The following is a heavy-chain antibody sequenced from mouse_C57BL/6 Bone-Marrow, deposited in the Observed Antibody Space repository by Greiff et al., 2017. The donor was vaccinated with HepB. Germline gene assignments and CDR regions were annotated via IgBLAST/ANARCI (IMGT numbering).Heavy chain of an antibody. J-gene: IGHJ3*01. D-gene: IGHD6-2*01. V-gene: IGHV1-69*01. Sequence: QVQLRQPGAELVMPGASVKLSCKASGYTFTSYWMHWVKQRPGQGLEWIGEIDPSDSYTNYNQKFKGKSTLTVDKSSSTAYMQLSSLTSEDSAVYYLAREKYASSVCGYWWKGTLVTVSA. CDR1: GYTFTSYW. CDR3: AREKYASSVCGY. CDR2: IDPSDSYT.